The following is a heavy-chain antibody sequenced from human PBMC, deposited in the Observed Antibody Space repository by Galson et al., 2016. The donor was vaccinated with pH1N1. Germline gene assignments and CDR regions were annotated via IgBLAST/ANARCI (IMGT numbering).Heavy chain of an antibody. CDR2: IEDGGGGT. V-gene: IGHV3-23*01. J-gene: IGHJ4*02. Sequence: SLRLSCAASGFTFNSYAMSWVRQAPGKGLEWVSGIEDGGGGTEYADSVKGRFTISRDNSKNTLSLQMNSLRAEDTAVYFCAKADHIWASYFDYWGQGTLVTVSS. D-gene: IGHD2-21*01. CDR1: GFTFNSYA. CDR3: AKADHIWASYFDY.